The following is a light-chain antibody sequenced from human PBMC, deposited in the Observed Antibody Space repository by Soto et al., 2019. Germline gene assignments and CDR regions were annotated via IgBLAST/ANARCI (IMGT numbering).Light chain of an antibody. Sequence: DIQMTQSPSSLSASVGDRVTITCRASQTITTYLNWYQQKPVKAPQLLIYGASTLQRGVPSRFTGSGSGTDFTLTISSLQPEDFATYHCQQSHSTPWTFGQGTKVEIK. CDR2: GAS. CDR3: QQSHSTPWT. J-gene: IGKJ1*01. CDR1: QTITTY. V-gene: IGKV1-39*01.